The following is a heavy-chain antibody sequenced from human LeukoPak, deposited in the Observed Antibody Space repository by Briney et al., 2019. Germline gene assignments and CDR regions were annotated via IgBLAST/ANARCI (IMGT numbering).Heavy chain of an antibody. CDR2: ISSSGSDI. Sequence: GGSLRLSCAPSGFTFSNYEMHWVRQAPGKGLVWVSYISSSGSDIYYADSVKGRFTISRDNAKNSLYLHMNSLRAEDTAVYYCAELGITMIGGVWGKGTTVTISS. D-gene: IGHD3-10*02. V-gene: IGHV3-48*03. CDR3: AELGITMIGGV. CDR1: GFTFSNYE. J-gene: IGHJ6*04.